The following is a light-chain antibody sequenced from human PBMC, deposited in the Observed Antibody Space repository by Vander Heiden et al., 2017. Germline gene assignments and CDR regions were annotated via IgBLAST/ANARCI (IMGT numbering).Light chain of an antibody. CDR3: QQRANWPPEYT. CDR1: AGVSRY. Sequence: EVVLTQSPAHLSLSPGERATLSCRARAGVSRYLAWYQQKPGQAPRLLIYDASNRASGIPASFSGSGSGTDFTLTISTLEPEDFAVYYCQQRANWPPEYTFGQGTKLEI. CDR2: DAS. J-gene: IGKJ2*01. V-gene: IGKV3-11*01.